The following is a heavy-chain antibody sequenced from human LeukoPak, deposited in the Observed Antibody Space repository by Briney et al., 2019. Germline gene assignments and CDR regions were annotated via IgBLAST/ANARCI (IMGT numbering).Heavy chain of an antibody. CDR3: ARSYYDFWSGLPTNYYYYGMDV. CDR1: GYTFTSYG. J-gene: IGHJ6*02. CDR2: ISAYNGNT. V-gene: IGHV1-18*01. D-gene: IGHD3-3*01. Sequence: GASVNVSCKASGYTFTSYGISWVRQAPGQGLEWMGWISAYNGNTNYAQKLQGRVTMTTDTSTSTAYMELRSLRSDDTAVYYCARSYYDFWSGLPTNYYYYGMDVWGQGTTVTVSS.